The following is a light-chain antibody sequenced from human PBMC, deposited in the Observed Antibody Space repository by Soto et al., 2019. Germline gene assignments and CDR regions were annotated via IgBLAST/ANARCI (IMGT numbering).Light chain of an antibody. J-gene: IGLJ1*01. Sequence: QSVLTQPASVSGSPGQSITISCTGTSSDVGGYNYVSWYQQHPGKAPKLMIYEVSNRPSGVSNRFSGSKSGNTASLTISGLQAEDEADYYCSSSGGSPTYVFGTGTKVTVL. CDR1: SSDVGGYNY. CDR2: EVS. CDR3: SSSGGSPTYV. V-gene: IGLV2-14*01.